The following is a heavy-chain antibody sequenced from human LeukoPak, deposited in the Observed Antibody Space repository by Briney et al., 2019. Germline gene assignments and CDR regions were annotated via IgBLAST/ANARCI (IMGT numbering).Heavy chain of an antibody. D-gene: IGHD6-13*01. Sequence: ASVKVSCKASGYTFTGYYMHWVRQAPGQGLEWMGWINPNSGGTNYAQKFQGRVTMTRDTSISTAYMELSRLRCDDTAVYYCARARTPGIAADPFDYWGQGTLVTVSS. CDR1: GYTFTGYY. V-gene: IGHV1-2*02. CDR2: INPNSGGT. CDR3: ARARTPGIAADPFDY. J-gene: IGHJ4*02.